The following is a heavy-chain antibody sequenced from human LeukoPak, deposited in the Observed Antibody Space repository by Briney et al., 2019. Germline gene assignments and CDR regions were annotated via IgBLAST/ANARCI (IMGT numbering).Heavy chain of an antibody. Sequence: GGSLRLSCTASGFTFNNHAMNWVRQAPGKGLEWVSYISSSGSTIYYADSVKGRFTISRDDAKNSLYLQMNSLRAEDTAVYYCAELGITMIGGVWGKGTTVTISP. J-gene: IGHJ6*04. V-gene: IGHV3-48*03. D-gene: IGHD3-10*02. CDR3: AELGITMIGGV. CDR1: GFTFNNHA. CDR2: ISSSGSTI.